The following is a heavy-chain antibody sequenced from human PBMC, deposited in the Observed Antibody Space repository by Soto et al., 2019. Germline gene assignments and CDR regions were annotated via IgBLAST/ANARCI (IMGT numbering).Heavy chain of an antibody. Sequence: QITLKESGPTLVKPTQTLTLTCIFSGFSLRTSGVGVGWIRQPPGKALEWLGFIYWNDDKRYSSSLKSRLTITKDTSKNQVVLTMTNMDPVDTATYYCAKSGSSGWYGWFDPWGQGTLVTVSS. D-gene: IGHD6-19*01. CDR1: GFSLRTSGVG. CDR3: AKSGSSGWYGWFDP. J-gene: IGHJ5*02. V-gene: IGHV2-5*01. CDR2: IYWNDDK.